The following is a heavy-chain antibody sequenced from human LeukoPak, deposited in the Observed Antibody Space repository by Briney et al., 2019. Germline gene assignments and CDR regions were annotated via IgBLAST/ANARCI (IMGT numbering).Heavy chain of an antibody. D-gene: IGHD4-17*01. J-gene: IGHJ4*02. CDR1: GFTVSSNY. V-gene: IGHV3-53*01. CDR2: IYSGGST. CDR3: ARVNGDYVGPFDY. Sequence: GGSLRLSCAASGFTVSSNYMSWVRQAPGKGLEWVSVIYSGGSTYYADSVKGRFTTSRDNSKNTLYLQMNSLRAEDTAVYYCARVNGDYVGPFDYWGQGTLVTVSS.